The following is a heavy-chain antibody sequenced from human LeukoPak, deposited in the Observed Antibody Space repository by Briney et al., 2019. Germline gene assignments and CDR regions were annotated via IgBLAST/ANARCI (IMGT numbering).Heavy chain of an antibody. V-gene: IGHV3-7*01. D-gene: IGHD3-3*01. CDR3: ARGPAGYDFWSGYYTEIYFDY. CDR2: IKQDGSEK. Sequence: PGGSLRLSCAASGFTFSSYWMSWVRQAPGKGLEWVANIKQDGSEKYYVDSVKGRFTISGDNAKNSLYLQMNSLRAEDTAVYYCARGPAGYDFWSGYYTEIYFDYWGQGTLVTVSS. CDR1: GFTFSSYW. J-gene: IGHJ4*02.